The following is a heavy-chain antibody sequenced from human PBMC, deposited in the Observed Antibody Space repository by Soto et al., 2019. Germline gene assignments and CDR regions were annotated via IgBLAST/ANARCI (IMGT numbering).Heavy chain of an antibody. CDR2: ISRDGSTM. V-gene: IGHV3-30*03. CDR1: GVTLSNFG. CDR3: VGEVASGY. J-gene: IGHJ4*02. Sequence: QVQLVESGGGVVQPGRSLRLSCAASGVTLSNFGMHWVRQAPGKGLEWVAVISRDGSTMLYADSVKGRFTISRDSSRNTVYLQINSLRAEDTAVYHCVGEVASGYWGQGTLVTVSS. D-gene: IGHD2-21*01.